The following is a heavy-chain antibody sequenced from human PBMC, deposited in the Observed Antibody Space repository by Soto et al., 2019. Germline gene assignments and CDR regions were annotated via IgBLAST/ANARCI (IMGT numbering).Heavy chain of an antibody. CDR1: GFTFSSYW. D-gene: IGHD2-15*01. J-gene: IGHJ4*02. V-gene: IGHV3-74*01. CDR2: INSDGSST. Sequence: EVQLVESGGGLVQPGASLSLSCAASGFTFSSYWMHWVRQAPGKGLVWVSRINSDGSSTSYAGSVKGRFTISRDNAKNTLDLQMNSLRAEDTAVYYCVRTSLVVAAATREDYWGQGSLVSVSS. CDR3: VRTSLVVAAATREDY.